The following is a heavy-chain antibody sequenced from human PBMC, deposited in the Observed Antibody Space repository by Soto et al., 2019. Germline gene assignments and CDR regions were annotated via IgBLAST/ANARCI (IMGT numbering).Heavy chain of an antibody. CDR1: GFTFSDYD. Sequence: PGGSLRLSCAASGFTFSDYDIHWVRQATGKRLEWVSAIATSGSTHYAASVQGRFTISREDAKNSLFLQINSLRDGDTATYYCVRERLEIGTWYFDLWGRGTLVTVSS. CDR2: IATSGST. J-gene: IGHJ2*01. D-gene: IGHD6-19*01. CDR3: VRERLEIGTWYFDL. V-gene: IGHV3-13*04.